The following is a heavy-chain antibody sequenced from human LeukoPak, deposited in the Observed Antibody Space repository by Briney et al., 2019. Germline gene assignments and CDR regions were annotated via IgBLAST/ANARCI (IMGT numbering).Heavy chain of an antibody. J-gene: IGHJ4*02. V-gene: IGHV3-53*01. CDR3: ARAGTTGDFDY. D-gene: IGHD4-11*01. CDR2: IYSGGST. Sequence: GWSLRLSYAATGFTVSSNYMSWVGQAPGKGLEWVSVIYSGGSTYYADSVKGRFTISRDNSKNTLYLQMNSLRAEDTAVYYCARAGTTGDFDYWGQGTLVTVSS. CDR1: GFTVSSNY.